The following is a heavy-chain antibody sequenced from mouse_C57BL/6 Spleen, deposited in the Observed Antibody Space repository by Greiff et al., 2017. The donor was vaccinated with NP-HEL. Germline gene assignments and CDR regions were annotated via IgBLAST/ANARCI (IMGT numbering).Heavy chain of an antibody. V-gene: IGHV1-55*01. CDR3: ARCGYYGSRKAMDY. Sequence: QVQLQQPGAELVKPGASVKMSCKASGYTFTSYWITWVKQRPGQGLEWIGDIYPGSGSTNYNEKFKSKATLTVDTSSSTAYMQLSSLTSEDSAVYYCARCGYYGSRKAMDYWGQGTSVTVSS. CDR1: GYTFTSYW. D-gene: IGHD1-1*01. J-gene: IGHJ4*01. CDR2: IYPGSGST.